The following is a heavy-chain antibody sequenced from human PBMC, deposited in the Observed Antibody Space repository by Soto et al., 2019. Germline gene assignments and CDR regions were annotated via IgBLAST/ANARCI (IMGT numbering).Heavy chain of an antibody. V-gene: IGHV1-46*01. D-gene: IGHD6-6*01. CDR2: INPSGGST. CDR3: ASDLLRSIAARPDYYYYYGMDV. CDR1: GYTFTSYY. Sequence: ASVKVSCKASGYTFTSYYMHWVRQAPGQGLEWMGIINPSGGSTSYAQKFQGRVTMTRDTSTSTVYMELSSLRSEDTAVYYCASDLLRSIAARPDYYYYYGMDVWGQGTTVTVSS. J-gene: IGHJ6*02.